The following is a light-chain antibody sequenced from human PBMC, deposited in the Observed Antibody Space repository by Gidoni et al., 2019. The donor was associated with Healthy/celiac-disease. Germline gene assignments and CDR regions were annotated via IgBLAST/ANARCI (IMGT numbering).Light chain of an antibody. CDR3: QQYYSYPRT. CDR1: QGISSY. CDR2: AAS. J-gene: IGKJ1*01. V-gene: IGKV1-8*01. Sequence: IRMTQSPSSFSASTGDRVTITCRASQGISSYLAWYQQKPGKAPKLLIYAASTLQSGVPSRFSGSGSGTDFTLTISCLQSEDFATYYCQQYYSYPRTFGQGTKVEIK.